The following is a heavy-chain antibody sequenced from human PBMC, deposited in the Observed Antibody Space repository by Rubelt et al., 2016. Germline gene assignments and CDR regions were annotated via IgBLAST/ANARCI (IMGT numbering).Heavy chain of an antibody. CDR3: ARETRPNYGSGYYAMDV. Sequence: EVQLVESGGGLVQPGRSLRLSCAASGFSFDDYGMHWVRQAPGKGLEWVSGINWSSKRLGYADSVKGRFTISRDNSKKTLYLEMKSPKSEETALYYCARETRPNYGSGYYAMDVWGQGTTVTVSS. CDR1: GFSFDDYG. V-gene: IGHV3-9*01. J-gene: IGHJ6*02. D-gene: IGHD3-10*01. CDR2: INWSSKRL.